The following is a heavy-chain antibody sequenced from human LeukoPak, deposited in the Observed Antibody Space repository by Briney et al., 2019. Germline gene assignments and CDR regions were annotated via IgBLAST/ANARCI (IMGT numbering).Heavy chain of an antibody. CDR1: GFTFSSYG. Sequence: GGSLRLSCAASGFTFSSYGMHWVRQAPGKGLEWVAVISYDGSNKYYADSVKGRFTISRDNSKNTLYLQMNSLRAEDTAVYYCAKDLDGSGNNDYWGQGTLVTVSS. D-gene: IGHD3-10*01. V-gene: IGHV3-30*18. CDR3: AKDLDGSGNNDY. J-gene: IGHJ4*02. CDR2: ISYDGSNK.